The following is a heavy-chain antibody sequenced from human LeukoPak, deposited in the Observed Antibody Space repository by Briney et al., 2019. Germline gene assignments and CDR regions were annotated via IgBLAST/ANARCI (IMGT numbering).Heavy chain of an antibody. D-gene: IGHD1-26*01. CDR2: IKQDGSER. J-gene: IGHJ4*02. Sequence: PGGSLRLSPAAAGFTFSDYWMTCGRQIPGRGVGRVANIKQDGSERYYVDSVRGRFTISRDNAKQSLYLDMDSLRVEDTAVYYCARVGAWDLQRVFDHWGQGALVTVSS. CDR1: GFTFSDYW. V-gene: IGHV3-7*01. CDR3: ARVGAWDLQRVFDH.